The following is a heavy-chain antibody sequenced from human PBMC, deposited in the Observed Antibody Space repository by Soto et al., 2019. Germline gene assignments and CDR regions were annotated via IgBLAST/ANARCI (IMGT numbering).Heavy chain of an antibody. CDR3: AMAVHQQWLVPGGGY. V-gene: IGHV3-30-3*01. Sequence: QVQLVESGGGVVQPGRSLRLSCAASGFTFSSYAMHWVRQAPGKGLEWVAVISYDGSNKYYADSVKGRFTISRDNSKNQLYLKMNSLRAEDTAVYYCAMAVHQQWLVPGGGYWGQGTLVTGSS. J-gene: IGHJ4*02. D-gene: IGHD6-19*01. CDR2: ISYDGSNK. CDR1: GFTFSSYA.